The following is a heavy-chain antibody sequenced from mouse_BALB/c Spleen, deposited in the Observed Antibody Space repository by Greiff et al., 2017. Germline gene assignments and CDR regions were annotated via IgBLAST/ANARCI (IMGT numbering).Heavy chain of an antibody. Sequence: EVQLVESGGGLVKPGGSLKLSCAASGFAFSSYDMSWVRQTPEKRLEWVAYISSGGGSTYYPDTVKGRFTISRDNAKNTLYLQMSSLKSEDTAMYYCARQRYGNYGFAYWGQGTLVTVSA. V-gene: IGHV5-12-1*01. CDR1: GFAFSSYD. D-gene: IGHD2-1*01. CDR3: ARQRYGNYGFAY. J-gene: IGHJ3*01. CDR2: ISSGGGST.